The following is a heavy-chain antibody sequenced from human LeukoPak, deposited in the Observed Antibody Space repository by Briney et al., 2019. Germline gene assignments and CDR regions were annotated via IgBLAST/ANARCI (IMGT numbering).Heavy chain of an antibody. J-gene: IGHJ4*02. D-gene: IGHD6-19*01. Sequence: GGSLRLSCAASGFTFSGSAMHWVRQASGKGLEWVGRIRSKANSYATAYAASVKGRFTISRDNSKNTLYLQMNSLRAEDTAVYYCAKDRSTVVAGRSFDYWGQGTLVTVSS. CDR2: IRSKANSYAT. CDR3: AKDRSTVVAGRSFDY. V-gene: IGHV3-73*01. CDR1: GFTFSGSA.